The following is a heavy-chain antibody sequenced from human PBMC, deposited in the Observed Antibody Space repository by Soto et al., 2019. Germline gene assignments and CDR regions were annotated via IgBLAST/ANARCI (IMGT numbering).Heavy chain of an antibody. J-gene: IGHJ6*02. D-gene: IGHD2-15*01. CDR3: ARDNTVVARIGGMDV. CDR1: GFTFSSYA. Sequence: GGSLRLSCAASGFTFSSYAMHWVRQAPGKGLEWVAVISYDGSNKYYADSVKGRFTISRDNSKNTLYLQMNSLRGEDTAVDYCARDNTVVARIGGMDVWGQGTTVTVSS. V-gene: IGHV3-30-3*01. CDR2: ISYDGSNK.